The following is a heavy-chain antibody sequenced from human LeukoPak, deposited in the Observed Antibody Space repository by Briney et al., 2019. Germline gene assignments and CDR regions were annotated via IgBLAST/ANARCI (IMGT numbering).Heavy chain of an antibody. J-gene: IGHJ6*03. CDR3: ARVGRVWSGYYPRYYYYYMDV. Sequence: PGGSLRLSCAASGFTFSSYWMHWVRQAPGKGLVWVSRINSDGSSTSYADSVKGRFTIPRDNAKNTLYLQMNSLRAEDTAVYYCARVGRVWSGYYPRYYYYYMDVWGKGTTVTVSS. CDR1: GFTFSSYW. CDR2: INSDGSST. V-gene: IGHV3-74*01. D-gene: IGHD3-3*01.